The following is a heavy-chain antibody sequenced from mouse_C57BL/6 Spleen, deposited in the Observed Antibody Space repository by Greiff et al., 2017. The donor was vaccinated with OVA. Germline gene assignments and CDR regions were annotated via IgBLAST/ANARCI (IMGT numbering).Heavy chain of an antibody. V-gene: IGHV2-6-1*01. CDR2: IWSDGST. CDR1: GFSLTSYG. Sequence: VKLQESGPGLVAPSQSLSITCTVSGFSLTSYGVHWVRQPPGKGLEWLVVIWSDGSTTYNSALKSRLSISKDNSKSQVFLKMNSLQTDDTAMYYCARHDYDEGDAMDYWGQGTSVTVSS. CDR3: ARHDYDEGDAMDY. J-gene: IGHJ4*01. D-gene: IGHD2-4*01.